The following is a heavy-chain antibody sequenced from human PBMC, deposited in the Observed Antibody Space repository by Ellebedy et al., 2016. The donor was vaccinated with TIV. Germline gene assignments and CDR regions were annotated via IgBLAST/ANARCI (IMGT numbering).Heavy chain of an antibody. CDR2: ISGYTGKA. V-gene: IGHV1-18*01. Sequence: AASVKVSCKASGYTFTNYGITWVRQAPGQGLEWMGWISGYTGKASYAQKVQGRVTMTTDTSTRTADMDLRSLRSDDTAVYYCARSRGDDYGDYELDYWGQGTLVTVSS. D-gene: IGHD4-17*01. CDR1: GYTFTNYG. CDR3: ARSRGDDYGDYELDY. J-gene: IGHJ4*02.